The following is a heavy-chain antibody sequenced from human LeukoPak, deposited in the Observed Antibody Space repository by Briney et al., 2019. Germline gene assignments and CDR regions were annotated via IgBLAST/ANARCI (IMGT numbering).Heavy chain of an antibody. D-gene: IGHD3-22*01. CDR3: GRPTSDSSGYHGAFQI. Sequence: SETLSLTCTVSGGSISNNGYYWAWVRQPPGKGLEWIGSLYYSVNTYYNPSLESRVTISVDTSKNQFSLSVTSVTAAGTAVYYCGRPTSDSSGYHGAFQIWGQGTMVTVSS. J-gene: IGHJ3*02. CDR1: GGSISNNGYY. V-gene: IGHV4-39*01. CDR2: LYYSVNT.